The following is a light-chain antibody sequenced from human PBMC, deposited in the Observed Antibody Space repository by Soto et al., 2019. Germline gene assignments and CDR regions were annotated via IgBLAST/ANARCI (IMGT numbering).Light chain of an antibody. CDR3: QQRSTWPIT. CDR1: QSVSAY. V-gene: IGKV3-11*01. Sequence: EIVLTQSPATLSLSPGERATLSCRASQSVSAYLAWYQQKPGQDAPLLIYDASTSAAGSPATFSARGSGTDFTLTIGSLAPEDFGVYRCQQRSTWPITFGQGKRRRL. CDR2: DAS. J-gene: IGKJ5*01.